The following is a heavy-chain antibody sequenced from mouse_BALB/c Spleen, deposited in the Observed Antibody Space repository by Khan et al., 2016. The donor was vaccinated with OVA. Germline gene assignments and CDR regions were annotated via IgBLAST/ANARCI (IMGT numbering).Heavy chain of an antibody. CDR3: ARGASYGYFDV. CDR2: INTYTGEP. Sequence: QIRLVQSGPELKKPGETVKISCKASGYTFTNYGMNWVKQAPGKGLKWMGWINTYTGEPTYTDDFKGRFAFSLETSASTAYLQINNLKNEDMATYFCARGASYGYFDVWGAGTTVTVSS. CDR1: GYTFTNYG. J-gene: IGHJ1*01. V-gene: IGHV9-1*02.